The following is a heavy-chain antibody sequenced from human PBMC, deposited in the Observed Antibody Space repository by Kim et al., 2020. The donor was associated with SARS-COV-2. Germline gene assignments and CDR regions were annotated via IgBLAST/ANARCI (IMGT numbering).Heavy chain of an antibody. V-gene: IGHV4-61*02. J-gene: IGHJ4*02. Sequence: YHPALKSRVTISVDTSNNQFSLKLSSVTAADTAVYYCARVAAGYYTPPGFWGQGTLVTVSS. D-gene: IGHD3-3*01. CDR3: ARVAAGYYTPPGF.